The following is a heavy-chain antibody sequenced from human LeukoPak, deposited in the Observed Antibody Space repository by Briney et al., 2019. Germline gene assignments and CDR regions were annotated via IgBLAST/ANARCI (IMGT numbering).Heavy chain of an antibody. CDR2: ISSSGSTI. Sequence: HPGGSLRLSCATSGFTFSSYEMNWVRQAPGKGLEWVSYISSSGSTIYYADSVKGRFTISRDNAKNSLYLQMNSLRAEDTAVYYCAELGITMIGGVWGKGTTVTISS. CDR1: GFTFSSYE. J-gene: IGHJ6*04. CDR3: AELGITMIGGV. V-gene: IGHV3-48*03. D-gene: IGHD3-10*02.